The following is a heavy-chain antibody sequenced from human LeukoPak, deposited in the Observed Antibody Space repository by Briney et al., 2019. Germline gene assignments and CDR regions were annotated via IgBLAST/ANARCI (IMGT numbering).Heavy chain of an antibody. V-gene: IGHV4-34*01. D-gene: IGHD3-16*02. Sequence: SETLSLTCAVYGGSFSGYYWSWIRQPPGKGLEWIGEINHSGSTNYNPSLKSRVTISVDTSKNQFSLKLSSVTAADTAVYYCARAKSYDYVWGSYRYRSPIFDYWGQGTLVTVSS. J-gene: IGHJ4*02. CDR1: GGSFSGYY. CDR2: INHSGST. CDR3: ARAKSYDYVWGSYRYRSPIFDY.